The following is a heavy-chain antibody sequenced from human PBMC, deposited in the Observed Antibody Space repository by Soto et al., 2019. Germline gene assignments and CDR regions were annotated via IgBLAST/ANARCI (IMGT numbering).Heavy chain of an antibody. CDR2: ISYDGSNK. J-gene: IGHJ4*02. D-gene: IGHD2-15*01. CDR3: AKAPSGHTFDY. V-gene: IGHV3-30*04. CDR1: GFTFSSYA. Sequence: GGSLRLSCAASGFTFSSYAMHWVRQAPGKGLEWVAVISYDGSNKYYADSVKGRFTISRDNSKNTLYLQMNSLRAEDTAVYYCAKAPSGHTFDYWGQGTLVTVSS.